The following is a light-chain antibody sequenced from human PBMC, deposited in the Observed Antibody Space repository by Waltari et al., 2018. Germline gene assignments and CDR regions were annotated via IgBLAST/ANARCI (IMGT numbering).Light chain of an antibody. V-gene: IGLV1-51*01. CDR3: GTWDASLTAWV. CDR1: RSNIGDYY. CDR2: DNF. J-gene: IGLJ3*02. Sequence: QSVLTQPPSISAAAGQTVTISCSGTRSNIGDYYVSWYQQVPETAPKILSYDNFKRPSGVSDRVSGSKSGTSATLVITGLQTGDEADYFCGTWDASLTAWVFGGGTRLSVL.